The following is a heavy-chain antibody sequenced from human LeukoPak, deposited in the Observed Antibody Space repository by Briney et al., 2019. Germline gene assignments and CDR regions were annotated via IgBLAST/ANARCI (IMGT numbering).Heavy chain of an antibody. Sequence: PSQTLSLTCSVSGGSISTGSYYWSWIRQHPGKGLEWIGHIFYSGSTYYNPSLKSRVTMSVDTSKNQFSLKLSSVTAADTAVYYCARGYGENDYWGQGTLVTVSS. CDR1: GGSISTGSYY. CDR3: ARGYGENDY. CDR2: IFYSGST. V-gene: IGHV4-31*03. J-gene: IGHJ4*02. D-gene: IGHD4-17*01.